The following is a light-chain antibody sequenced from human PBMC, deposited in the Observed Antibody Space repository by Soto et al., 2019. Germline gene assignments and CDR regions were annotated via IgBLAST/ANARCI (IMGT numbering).Light chain of an antibody. J-gene: IGKJ4*01. CDR2: GTS. V-gene: IGKV3-20*01. CDR1: QSVNTN. Sequence: EIVLTQSPATLSLSPGERATLSCRSSQSVNTNLAWYQQKPGQAPSLLIFGTSTRATGIPDRFSGSGSGTDFTLSISRLEPEDFAVYYCQQYASSPLLTFGGGTKVDIK. CDR3: QQYASSPLLT.